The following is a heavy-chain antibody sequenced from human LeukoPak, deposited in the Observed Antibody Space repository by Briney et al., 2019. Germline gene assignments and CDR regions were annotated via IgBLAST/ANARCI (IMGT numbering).Heavy chain of an antibody. Sequence: PGGSLRLSCTASGFTFGDYAMSWVRQAPGKGLEWVGFIRSKAYGGTTEYAASVKGRFTISRDDSKSIAYLQMNSLKTEDTAVYYCTRESDSSSPNTYYYYGMDVWGQGTTVTVSS. D-gene: IGHD6-6*01. CDR2: IRSKAYGGTT. CDR1: GFTFGDYA. J-gene: IGHJ6*02. CDR3: TRESDSSSPNTYYYYGMDV. V-gene: IGHV3-49*04.